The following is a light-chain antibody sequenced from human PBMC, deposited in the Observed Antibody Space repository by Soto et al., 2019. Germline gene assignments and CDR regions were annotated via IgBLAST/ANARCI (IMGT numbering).Light chain of an antibody. CDR2: AVT. J-gene: IGLJ2*01. V-gene: IGLV2-11*01. CDR1: SSDVGVYNY. CDR3: TSYADSSPVV. Sequence: QSALTQPRSVSGSPGQSVTISCTGTSSDVGVYNYVSWYQQHPGKAPKLVIYAVTNRPSGVSDRFSGSKSGNTASLTISGLQAEDEADYYCTSYADSSPVVFGGGTKLTVL.